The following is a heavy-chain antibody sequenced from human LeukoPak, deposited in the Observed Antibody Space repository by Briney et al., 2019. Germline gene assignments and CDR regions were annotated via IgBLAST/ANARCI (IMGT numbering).Heavy chain of an antibody. V-gene: IGHV3-49*04. CDR3: TRGSLTLVVSGAYDI. D-gene: IGHD3-22*01. J-gene: IGHJ3*02. CDR1: GFTFGDYA. Sequence: PGGSLRLSCTASGFTFGDYAMSWVRQAPGKGLEWVGFIRSKAYGGTTEYAASVKGRFSISRDDSKSIAYLQMNTLKTEDTAVYYCTRGSLTLVVSGAYDIWGQGTLVTVSS. CDR2: IRSKAYGGTT.